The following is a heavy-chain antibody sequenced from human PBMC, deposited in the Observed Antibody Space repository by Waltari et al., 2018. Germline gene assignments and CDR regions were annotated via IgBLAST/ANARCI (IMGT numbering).Heavy chain of an antibody. V-gene: IGHV5-51*01. CDR1: GYTFSDYW. CDR2: IYPGDSKT. CDR3: ARLARNGTYSYFDY. Sequence: EVQLVQSGAEVKKPGESLKISCKGSGYTFSDYWIAWVRQMPGEGLEWMGIIYPGDSKTRYSPSCQGQVSISADKSITTAYLQCSSLKASDSAMYYCARLARNGTYSYFDYWGQGTLVTVSS. J-gene: IGHJ4*02. D-gene: IGHD1-26*01.